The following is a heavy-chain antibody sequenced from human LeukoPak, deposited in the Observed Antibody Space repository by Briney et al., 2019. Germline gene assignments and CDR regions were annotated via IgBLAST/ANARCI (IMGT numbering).Heavy chain of an antibody. V-gene: IGHV3-7*01. CDR2: IKQDGSEK. J-gene: IGHJ4*02. CDR3: ATPGGWYFDY. D-gene: IGHD6-19*01. CDR1: GFTFSSYW. Sequence: SGGSLRLSCAASGFTFSSYWMSWVRRAPGKGLEWVASIKQDGSEKYYVDSVKGRFTISRDNAKNSLYLQMNSLRAEDTALYYCATPGGWYFDYWGQGTLVTVSS.